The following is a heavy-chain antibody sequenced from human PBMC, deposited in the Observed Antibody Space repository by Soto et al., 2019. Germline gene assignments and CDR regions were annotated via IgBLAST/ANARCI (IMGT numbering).Heavy chain of an antibody. V-gene: IGHV2-5*08. D-gene: IGHD6-19*01. J-gene: IGHJ4*02. CDR2: IYWDDDK. CDR3: AHRLYSSACPWDSGVFDY. CDR1: GGSISSGDYY. Sequence: TLSLTCTVSGGSISSGDYYWSWIRQPPGKALEWLALIYWDDDKRYSPSLKSRLTITKDTSKNQVVLTMTNMDPVDTATYYCAHRLYSSACPWDSGVFDYWGQGTLVTVSS.